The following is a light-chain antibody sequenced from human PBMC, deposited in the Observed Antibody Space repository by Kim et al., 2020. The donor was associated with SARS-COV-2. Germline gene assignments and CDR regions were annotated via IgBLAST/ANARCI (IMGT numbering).Light chain of an antibody. V-gene: IGLV3-21*04. CDR2: YDS. CDR1: NIGSKS. Sequence: SYGLTQPPSVSVAPGKTARITCGGNNIGSKSVHWYQQKPGQATVLVIYYDSDRPSGIPERFSGSNSGNTATLTISRVEAGDEADYYCQVWDSSSDHPVFGGGTQLTVL. J-gene: IGLJ3*02. CDR3: QVWDSSSDHPV.